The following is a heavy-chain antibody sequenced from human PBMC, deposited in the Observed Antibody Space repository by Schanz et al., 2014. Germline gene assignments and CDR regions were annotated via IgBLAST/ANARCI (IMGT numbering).Heavy chain of an antibody. D-gene: IGHD1-20*01. CDR1: GFTFSSYA. J-gene: IGHJ4*02. Sequence: EVQLLESGGGLVQPGGSLRLSCAASGFTFSSYAMTWVRQAPGKGLEWVSYISSSSSTRYYADSVKGRFTISRDNAKNSLFLQMNSLRAEDTAVYYCANNWNLDYWGQGTLVTVSS. CDR3: ANNWNLDY. V-gene: IGHV3-48*01. CDR2: ISSSSSTR.